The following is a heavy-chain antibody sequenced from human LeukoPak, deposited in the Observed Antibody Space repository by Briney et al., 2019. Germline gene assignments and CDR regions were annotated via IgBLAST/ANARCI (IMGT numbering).Heavy chain of an antibody. CDR3: ARDVGTVAPT. J-gene: IGHJ5*02. CDR1: GFSFSVYS. V-gene: IGHV3-21*06. D-gene: IGHD6-19*01. Sequence: GGSLRLSCAASGFSFSVYSMNWVRQAPGKGLEWVSSISSSSGSIYYADSVKGRFTISRDSAQNSLYLQMNSLRAEDTALYYCARDVGTVAPTWGQGTLVTVSS. CDR2: ISSSSGSI.